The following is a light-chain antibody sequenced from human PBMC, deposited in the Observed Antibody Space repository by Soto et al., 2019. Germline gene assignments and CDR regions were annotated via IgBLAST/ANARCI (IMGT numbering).Light chain of an antibody. CDR2: GAS. J-gene: IGKJ1*01. Sequence: IQMTKSPSSLSASVGDRFTITCRTSQSILTSLNWYLQKAGKAPKLLIYGASTWQSGVPLRFSGSGSGTEFTLTINSLEPDDFATYHCQQYQIYSGTFGQGTKVDI. CDR3: QQYQIYSGT. V-gene: IGKV1-39*01. CDR1: QSILTS.